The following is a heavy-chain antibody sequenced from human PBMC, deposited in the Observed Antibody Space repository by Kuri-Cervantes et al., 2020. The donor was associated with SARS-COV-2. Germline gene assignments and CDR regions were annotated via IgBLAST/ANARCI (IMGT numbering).Heavy chain of an antibody. J-gene: IGHJ4*02. CDR1: GFTXSSYG. CDR2: IRYXGSNK. Sequence: GGSLRLXCAASGFTXSSYGMHWVRXAPGKGLEWXAFIRYXGSNKYYADXVKGRXTISRDNSXNTLYLQMNSLRAEDTAXXYCAKDFWXXYYYFDYWGQGTLVTVSS. CDR3: AKDFWXXYYYFDY. D-gene: IGHD3-3*01. V-gene: IGHV3-30*02.